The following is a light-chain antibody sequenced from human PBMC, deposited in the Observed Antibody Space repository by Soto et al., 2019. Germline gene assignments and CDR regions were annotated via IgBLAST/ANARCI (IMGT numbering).Light chain of an antibody. Sequence: EIQMTRSPSSLSASVGDRVTITCRASQGLSSWLAWYQQKPEEAPKSLIYAASRLERGVPSRCSGRGSGTDFTLTISSLQTEDLATKDCQRYNSCPITCDQGTQLEIK. V-gene: IGKV1D-16*01. J-gene: IGKJ5*01. CDR3: QRYNSCPIT. CDR1: QGLSSW. CDR2: AAS.